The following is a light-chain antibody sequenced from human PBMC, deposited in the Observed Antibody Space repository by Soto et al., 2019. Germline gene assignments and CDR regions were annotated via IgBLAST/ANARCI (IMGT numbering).Light chain of an antibody. CDR3: SSYTSSSTLESV. CDR2: EVS. Sequence: SVLTQPASVSGSPGQSITISCTGTSSDVGGYNYVSWYQQHPGKAPKLMIYEVSNRPSGVSNRFSGSKSGNTASLTISGLQAEDEADYYCSSYTSSSTLESVFGTGTKV. V-gene: IGLV2-14*01. CDR1: SSDVGGYNY. J-gene: IGLJ1*01.